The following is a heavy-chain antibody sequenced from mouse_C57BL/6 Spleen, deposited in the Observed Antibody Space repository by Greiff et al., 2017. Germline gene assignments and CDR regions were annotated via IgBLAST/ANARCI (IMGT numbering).Heavy chain of an antibody. D-gene: IGHD6-1*01. CDR3: ARSMAAKVSWFAY. CDR2: IDPSDSYT. Sequence: QVQLQQPGAELVRPGTSVKLSCKASGYTFTSYWMHWVKQRPGQGLEWIGVIDPSDSYTNYNQKFKGKATLTVDTSSSTAYMQLSSLTSEDSAVYYCARSMAAKVSWFAYWGQGTLGTVSA. CDR1: GYTFTSYW. V-gene: IGHV1-59*01. J-gene: IGHJ3*01.